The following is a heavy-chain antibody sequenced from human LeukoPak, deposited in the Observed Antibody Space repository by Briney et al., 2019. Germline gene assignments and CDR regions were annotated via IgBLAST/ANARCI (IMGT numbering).Heavy chain of an antibody. V-gene: IGHV4-34*01. CDR3: ARGRYKLYYFDY. CDR1: GGSFSGYY. CDR2: INHSGST. D-gene: IGHD1-1*01. Sequence: SETLSLTCAVYGGSFSGYYWSWIRQPPGKGLEWIGEINHSGSTNYNPSLKSRVTISVDTSKNQFSLKLSSVTAADTAVYYYARGRYKLYYFDYWGQGTLVTVSS. J-gene: IGHJ4*02.